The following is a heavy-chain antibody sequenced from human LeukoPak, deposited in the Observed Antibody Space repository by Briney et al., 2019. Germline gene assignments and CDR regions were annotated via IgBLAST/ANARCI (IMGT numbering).Heavy chain of an antibody. V-gene: IGHV1-2*02. J-gene: IGHJ4*02. D-gene: IGHD5-12*01. Sequence: ASVKVSCKASGYTFTDYYMHWVRQAPGQGLEWMGWINPNSGGTNYAQKFQGRVTMTRDTSISTAYMELSRLRSDDTAVYYCARGDRGYSGYEPMGTFDYWGQGTLVTVSS. CDR2: INPNSGGT. CDR3: ARGDRGYSGYEPMGTFDY. CDR1: GYTFTDYY.